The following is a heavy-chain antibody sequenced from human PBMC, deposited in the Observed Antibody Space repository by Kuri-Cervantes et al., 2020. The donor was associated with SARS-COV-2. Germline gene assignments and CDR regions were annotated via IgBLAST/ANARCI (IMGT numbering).Heavy chain of an antibody. J-gene: IGHJ6*02. V-gene: IGHV3-66*01. D-gene: IGHD2-15*01. CDR2: IYSGGST. CDR1: GFTVSSNY. Sequence: GESLVIYCAASGFTVSSNYMSWVRQAPGKGLEWVSVIYSGGSTYYADSVKGRFTISRDNSKNTLYLQMNSLRAEDTAVYYCAKFYCSGGSCPWGQGATVTVSS. CDR3: AKFYCSGGSCP.